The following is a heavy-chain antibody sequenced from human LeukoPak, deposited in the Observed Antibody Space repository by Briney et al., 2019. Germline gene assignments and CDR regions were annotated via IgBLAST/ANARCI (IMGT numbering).Heavy chain of an antibody. Sequence: GGSLRLSCAASGFTFSSYWMHWVRQAPGKGLVWVSRINSDESSTTYADSVKGRFTISRDNAKNTLYLQMNSLRAEDTAVYYCARVMGELNFDYWGQGTLVTVSS. CDR1: GFTFSSYW. CDR2: INSDESST. J-gene: IGHJ4*02. CDR3: ARVMGELNFDY. D-gene: IGHD3-16*01. V-gene: IGHV3-74*01.